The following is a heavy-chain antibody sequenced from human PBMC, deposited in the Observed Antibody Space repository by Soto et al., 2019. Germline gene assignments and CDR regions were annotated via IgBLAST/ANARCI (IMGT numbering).Heavy chain of an antibody. CDR3: ANLPAVAGNYYYYGMDV. V-gene: IGHV3-23*01. J-gene: IGHJ6*02. CDR2: ISGSGGST. D-gene: IGHD6-19*01. Sequence: EVQLLESGGGLVQPGGSLRLSCAASGFNFSSYAMSWVRQAPGKGLEWVSAISGSGGSTYYADSVKGRFTISRDNSKNTLYLQMNSLRAEDTAVYYCANLPAVAGNYYYYGMDVWGQGTTVTVSS. CDR1: GFNFSSYA.